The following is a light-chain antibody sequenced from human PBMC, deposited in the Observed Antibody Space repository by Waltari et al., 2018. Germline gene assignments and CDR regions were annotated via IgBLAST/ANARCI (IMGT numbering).Light chain of an antibody. Sequence: DIQMTQSPSTLAASIGDTITITCRASPSISNWLAWFQQKSGKAPKLLIYRASSLEDGVPSRFSGSGFGTEFILTITSLQPDDFAPYYCQQYDTYSWTFGQGTTVEV. CDR2: RAS. CDR1: PSISNW. CDR3: QQYDTYSWT. J-gene: IGKJ1*01. V-gene: IGKV1-5*03.